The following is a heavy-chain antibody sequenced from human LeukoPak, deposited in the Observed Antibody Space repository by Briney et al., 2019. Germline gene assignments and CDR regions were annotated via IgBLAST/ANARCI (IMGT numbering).Heavy chain of an antibody. CDR1: GGSISSGGYY. V-gene: IGHV4-31*03. CDR2: IYYSGST. J-gene: IGHJ4*02. Sequence: SETLSLTCTVSGGSISSGGYYWSWIRQHPGKGLEWIGYIYYSGSTYYNPSLRSRVTISVDTSKNQLPLKLSSVTAADTAVYYCARGPVVVAATRSDHYFDYWGQGTLVTVSS. D-gene: IGHD2-15*01. CDR3: ARGPVVVAATRSDHYFDY.